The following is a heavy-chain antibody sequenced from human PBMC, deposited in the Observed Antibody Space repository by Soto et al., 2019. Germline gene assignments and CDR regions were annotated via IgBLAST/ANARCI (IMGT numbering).Heavy chain of an antibody. D-gene: IGHD6-13*01. CDR1: GGSISSYY. CDR2: IYYSGST. V-gene: IGHV4-59*01. Sequence: KSSETLSLTCTVSGGSISSYYWSWIRQPPGKGLEWIGYIYYSGSTNYNPSLKSRVTISVDTSKNQFSLKLSSVTAADTAVYYCARDGGSSWYMRYFDYWGQGTLVTVSS. J-gene: IGHJ4*02. CDR3: ARDGGSSWYMRYFDY.